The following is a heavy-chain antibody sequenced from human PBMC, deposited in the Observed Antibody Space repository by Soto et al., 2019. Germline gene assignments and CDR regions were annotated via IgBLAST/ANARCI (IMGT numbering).Heavy chain of an antibody. V-gene: IGHV3-23*01. J-gene: IGHJ4*02. CDR1: GFTFSSYA. CDR2: ISGSGGST. D-gene: IGHD5-12*01. Sequence: XGSLRLSCAASGFTFSSYAMSWVRQAPGKGLEWVSAISGSGGSTYYADSVKGRFTISRDNSKNTLYLQMNSLRAEDTAVYYCAKGSIVATIPGFFDYWGQGTLVTVSS. CDR3: AKGSIVATIPGFFDY.